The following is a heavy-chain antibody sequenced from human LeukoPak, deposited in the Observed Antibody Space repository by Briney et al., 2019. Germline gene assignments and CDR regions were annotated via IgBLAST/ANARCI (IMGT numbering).Heavy chain of an antibody. Sequence: PSETLSLTCTVSGGSISSSSYYWGWIRQPPGKGLEWIGYIYYSGSTNYNPSLKSRVTISVDTSKNQFSLKLSSVTAADTAVYYCAREVGISGLLDYWGQGTLVTVSS. V-gene: IGHV4-61*01. J-gene: IGHJ4*02. CDR3: AREVGISGLLDY. D-gene: IGHD1-14*01. CDR1: GGSISSSSYY. CDR2: IYYSGST.